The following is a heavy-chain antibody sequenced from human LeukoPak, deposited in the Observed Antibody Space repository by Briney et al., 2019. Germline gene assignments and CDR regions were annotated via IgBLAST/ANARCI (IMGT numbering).Heavy chain of an antibody. Sequence: PSETLSLTCTVSGGSISSGGYFWSWIRQPPGKSLEGIGYIYYSGSTYYNPSLKSRVTISVDTSKNQFSLKLSSVTAADTAVYYCARADGDDYYDSSGYPNPGWWFDPWGQGTLVTVSS. CDR1: GGSISSGGYF. J-gene: IGHJ5*02. CDR2: IYYSGST. V-gene: IGHV4-31*03. CDR3: ARADGDDYYDSSGYPNPGWWFDP. D-gene: IGHD3-22*01.